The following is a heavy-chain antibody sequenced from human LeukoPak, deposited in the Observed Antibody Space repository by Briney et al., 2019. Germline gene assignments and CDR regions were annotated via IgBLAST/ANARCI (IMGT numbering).Heavy chain of an antibody. CDR1: GGSFSGYY. Sequence: SETLSLTCAVYGGSFSGYYWNWIRQPPGKGLEWIGYIYYSGRTNYNPSLKSRVTMSVDTSKNQFSLKVSSVTAADTAVYYCARRSGSSWFYYFDYWGQGTLVTVSS. D-gene: IGHD6-13*01. V-gene: IGHV4-59*01. CDR3: ARRSGSSWFYYFDY. CDR2: IYYSGRT. J-gene: IGHJ4*02.